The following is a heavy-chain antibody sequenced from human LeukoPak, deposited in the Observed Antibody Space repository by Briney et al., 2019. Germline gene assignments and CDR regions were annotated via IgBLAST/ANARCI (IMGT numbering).Heavy chain of an antibody. CDR1: GFTFSNAW. V-gene: IGHV3-15*01. CDR2: IKSKTDGGTT. J-gene: IGHJ4*02. Sequence: KTGGSPRLSCAASGFTFSNAWMSWVRQAPGKGLEWVGRIKSKTDGGTTDYAAPVKGRFTISRDDSKNTLYLQMNSLKTEDTAVYYCTTDTWAFLRGFDYWGQGTLVTVSS. CDR3: TTDTWAFLRGFDY. D-gene: IGHD1-26*01.